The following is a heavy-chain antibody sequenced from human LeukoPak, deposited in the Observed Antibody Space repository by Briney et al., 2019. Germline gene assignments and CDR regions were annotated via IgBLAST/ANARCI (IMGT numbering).Heavy chain of an antibody. Sequence: SETLSLTCTVSGGSISSYYWSWIRQPAGKGLEWIGRIYTSGSTNYNPSLKSRVTMSVDTSKNQFSLKLSSVTAADTAVYYCARLMNYYGSGSYKTWFDPRGQGTLVTVSS. D-gene: IGHD3-10*01. CDR1: GGSISSYY. V-gene: IGHV4-4*07. J-gene: IGHJ5*02. CDR2: IYTSGST. CDR3: ARLMNYYGSGSYKTWFDP.